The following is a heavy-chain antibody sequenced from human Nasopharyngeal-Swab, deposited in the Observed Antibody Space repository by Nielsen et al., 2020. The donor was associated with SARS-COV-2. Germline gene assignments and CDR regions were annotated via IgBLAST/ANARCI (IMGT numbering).Heavy chain of an antibody. CDR1: GYTFTGYY. V-gene: IGHV1-2*06. CDR3: ARVWSGSGSYPDYYYYMDV. Sequence: SVNVSFTASGYTFTGYYMHWVRQPPVQGLEWMGRINPNSGGTNYAQKFQGRVTMTRDTSISTAYMELSRLRSDDTAVYYCARVWSGSGSYPDYYYYMDVWGKGTTVTVSS. CDR2: INPNSGGT. J-gene: IGHJ6*03. D-gene: IGHD3-10*01.